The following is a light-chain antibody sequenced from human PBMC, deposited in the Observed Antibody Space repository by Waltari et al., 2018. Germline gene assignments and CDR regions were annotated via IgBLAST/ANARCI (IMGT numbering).Light chain of an antibody. Sequence: DIVMTQSPDSLAVSLGERATINCKSSQIVLFSSHNKDSLAWYQQKPGQPPKLLIYWASTRQSGVPDRFSGSGSGTDFTLTISSLQAEDVAVYFCQQYVAAPLTFGGGTKVEIK. J-gene: IGKJ4*01. CDR2: WAS. CDR1: QIVLFSSHNKDS. V-gene: IGKV4-1*01. CDR3: QQYVAAPLT.